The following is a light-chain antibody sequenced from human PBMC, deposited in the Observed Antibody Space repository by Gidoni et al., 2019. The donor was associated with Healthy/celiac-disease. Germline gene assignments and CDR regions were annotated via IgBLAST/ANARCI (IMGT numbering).Light chain of an antibody. J-gene: IGKJ3*01. CDR3: QQSYSLFT. Sequence: DIKMTQSPSSLSASVGDRVTITCRASQSISSYLNWYQQKPGKAPKLLIYAASSLQSGVPSRFSGSGSGTDFTLTISSLQPEDFATYYCQQSYSLFTFGPGTKVDIK. V-gene: IGKV1-39*01. CDR2: AAS. CDR1: QSISSY.